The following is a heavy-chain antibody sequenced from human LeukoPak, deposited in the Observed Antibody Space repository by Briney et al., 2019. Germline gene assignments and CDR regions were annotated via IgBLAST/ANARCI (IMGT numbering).Heavy chain of an antibody. CDR2: ISVYNGNT. V-gene: IGHV1-18*04. CDR3: ARGASSYYDSSDYFDY. CDR1: GFSLTSYY. J-gene: IGHJ4*01. D-gene: IGHD3-22*01. Sequence: ASVKVSCKASGFSLTSYYIHWVRQAPGQGLEWMGWISVYNGNTSYAQKLQGRVTMTTDTSTSTAYMELRSLRSDDTAVYYCARGASSYYDSSDYFDYWGQGTLVTVSS.